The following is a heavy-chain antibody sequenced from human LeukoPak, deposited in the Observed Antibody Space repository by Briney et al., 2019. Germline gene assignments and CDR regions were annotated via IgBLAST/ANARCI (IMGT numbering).Heavy chain of an antibody. CDR2: INTDGSTT. D-gene: IGHD1-1*01. V-gene: IGHV3-74*01. Sequence: GGSLRLSCAVSGFTFSSYWMHWVRQAPGKGLVWVSRINTDGSTTNYADSVKGRFTISRDNAKNTLYMQMNSLRGEDTAMYYCATWNDKGYWGQGTLVTVSS. CDR3: ATWNDKGY. CDR1: GFTFSSYW. J-gene: IGHJ4*02.